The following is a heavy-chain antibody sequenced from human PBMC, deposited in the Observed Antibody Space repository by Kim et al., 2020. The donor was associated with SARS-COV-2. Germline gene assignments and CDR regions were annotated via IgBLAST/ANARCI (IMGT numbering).Heavy chain of an antibody. Sequence: SETLSLTCKVSGDSVTNGTYYWSWIRQPPGKALEWIGYVYYDGSSNSNPSLKSRVIFSVDTSNNKFSLKLKSVTSADTAVYYCARVPSTDDAFDIWGHGTLVSVSS. CDR3: ARVPSTDDAFDI. V-gene: IGHV4-61*01. CDR2: VYYDGSS. CDR1: GDSVTNGTYY. J-gene: IGHJ3*02.